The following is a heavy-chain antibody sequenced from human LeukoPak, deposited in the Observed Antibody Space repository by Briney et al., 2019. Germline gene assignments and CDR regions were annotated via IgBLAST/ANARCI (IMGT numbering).Heavy chain of an antibody. J-gene: IGHJ3*02. CDR2: ISWNSGSI. Sequence: PGGSLRLSCAASGFTFSSYAMHWVRQAPGKGLEWVSGISWNSGSIGYADSVKGRFTISRDNAKNSLYLQMNSLRAEDTALYYCAKSLSKRTDDAFDIWGQGTMVTVSS. V-gene: IGHV3-9*01. D-gene: IGHD1-1*01. CDR3: AKSLSKRTDDAFDI. CDR1: GFTFSSYA.